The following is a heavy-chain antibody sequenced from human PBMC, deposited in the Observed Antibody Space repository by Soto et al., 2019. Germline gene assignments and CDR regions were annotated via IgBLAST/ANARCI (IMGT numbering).Heavy chain of an antibody. Sequence: GGSLRLSCSASGFTFSTSPMHWVRQAPGKGLEYVSAISPTGGTTYYADSLKGRFTTSRDNSKSTLYLHMSSLRTEDTDVYNWGRKEVSAPFAKGAQGTLATV. V-gene: IGHV3-64D*06. CDR3: GRKEVSAPFAK. J-gene: IGHJ4*02. CDR2: ISPTGGTT. CDR1: GFTFSTSP.